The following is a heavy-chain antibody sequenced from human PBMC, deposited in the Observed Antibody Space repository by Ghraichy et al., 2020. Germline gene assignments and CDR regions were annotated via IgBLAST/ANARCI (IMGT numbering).Heavy chain of an antibody. Sequence: LTCAASGFTFSSYAMSWVRQAPGKGLEWVSGTSGSGGSTYYTDSVKGRFTISRDNSKSTLYLQMNSLRAEDTAVYYCAKSGSYSPAYYMDVWGQGTTVTVSS. V-gene: IGHV3-23*01. CDR1: GFTFSSYA. CDR3: AKSGSYSPAYYMDV. CDR2: TSGSGGST. D-gene: IGHD1-26*01. J-gene: IGHJ6*03.